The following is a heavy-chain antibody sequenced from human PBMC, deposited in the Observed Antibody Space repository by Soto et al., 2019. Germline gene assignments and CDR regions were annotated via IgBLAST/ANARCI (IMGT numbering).Heavy chain of an antibody. J-gene: IGHJ3*02. CDR1: GGSFSGYY. Sequence: SETLSLTCAVYGGSFSGYYWSWIRQPPGKGLEWIGEINHSGSTNYNPSLKSRVTISVDTSKNQFSLKLSSVTAADTAVYYCARVRRLVVAATPEYLSAFDIWGQGTMVTVSS. CDR3: ARVRRLVVAATPEYLSAFDI. D-gene: IGHD2-15*01. V-gene: IGHV4-34*01. CDR2: INHSGST.